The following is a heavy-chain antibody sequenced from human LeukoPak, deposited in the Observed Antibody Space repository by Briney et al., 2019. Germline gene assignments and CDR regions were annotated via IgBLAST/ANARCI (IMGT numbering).Heavy chain of an antibody. V-gene: IGHV4-59*08. CDR3: ARTLYDWYYFDY. CDR2: IYYSGST. CDR1: GGSISSYY. J-gene: IGHJ4*02. D-gene: IGHD5/OR15-5a*01. Sequence: SETLSLTCTVSGGSISSYYWSWIRQPPGKGLEWIGYIYYSGSTNYNPSLKSRVTISVDTSKNQFSLKLSSVTAADTAVYYCARTLYDWYYFDYWGQGTLVTVSS.